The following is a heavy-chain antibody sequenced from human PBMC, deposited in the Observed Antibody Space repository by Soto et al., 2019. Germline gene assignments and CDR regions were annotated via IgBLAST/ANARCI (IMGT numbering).Heavy chain of an antibody. CDR3: AREDRYGGTTYFAFDI. Sequence: ASVKVSCKASGGTFSSYAISWVRQAPGQGLEWMGGIIPIFGTANYAQKFQGRVTITADESTSTAYMVLSSLRSADTAVYYCAREDRYGGTTYFAFDIWGQGTMVTVSS. J-gene: IGHJ3*02. V-gene: IGHV1-69*13. CDR1: GGTFSSYA. D-gene: IGHD1-1*01. CDR2: IIPIFGTA.